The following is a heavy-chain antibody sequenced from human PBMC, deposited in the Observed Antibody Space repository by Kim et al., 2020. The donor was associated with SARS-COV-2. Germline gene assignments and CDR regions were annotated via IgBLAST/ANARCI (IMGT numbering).Heavy chain of an antibody. V-gene: IGHV3-53*01. CDR3: ARGDTAIDY. Sequence: GGDTHSADSVKSRLTISRDKSKNTVYLQRNSLRVEDTAVYYCARGDTAIDYWGQGTLVTVSS. CDR2: GGDT. J-gene: IGHJ4*02. D-gene: IGHD5-18*01.